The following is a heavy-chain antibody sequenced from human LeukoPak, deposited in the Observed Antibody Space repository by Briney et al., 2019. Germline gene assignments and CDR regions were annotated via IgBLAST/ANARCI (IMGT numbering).Heavy chain of an antibody. J-gene: IGHJ4*02. CDR1: GFTFSTYA. CDR2: ISGSGGST. D-gene: IGHD6-6*01. Sequence: PGGSLRLSCAASGFTFSTYAVSWVRQAPGKGLEWVSAISGSGGSTYYADSVKGRFTISRDNSKNTLYLQMNSLRAEDTAVYYCAKRASLLSRRAPTDYWGQGTLVTVSS. CDR3: AKRASLLSRRAPTDY. V-gene: IGHV3-23*01.